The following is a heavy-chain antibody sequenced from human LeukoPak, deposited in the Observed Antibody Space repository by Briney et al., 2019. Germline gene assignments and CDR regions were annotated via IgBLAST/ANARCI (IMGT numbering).Heavy chain of an antibody. V-gene: IGHV3-30*03. CDR3: VREGLGPSFSAWFDP. CDR2: VSRDGGTK. J-gene: IGHJ5*02. Sequence: GGSLRLSCAASGFTFSSYSMNWVRQAPGKGLEWVIVVSRDGGTKYYSDSVKGRFTISRDNSENTLYLQMNSLRPEDTAVYYCVREGLGPSFSAWFDPWGHGTLVTVSS. CDR1: GFTFSSYS. D-gene: IGHD3/OR15-3a*01.